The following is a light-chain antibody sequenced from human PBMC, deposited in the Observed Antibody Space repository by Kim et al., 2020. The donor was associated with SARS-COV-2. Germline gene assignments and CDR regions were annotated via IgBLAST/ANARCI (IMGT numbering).Light chain of an antibody. V-gene: IGKV1-27*01. CDR3: LQFGSYPLT. CDR1: QGISNY. Sequence: DIQMTQSPPFLSASVGDRVTITCRASQGISNYLAWYQQKSGKVPKLLIFAASTLQAGVPSRFSGSRSGTEFTLTIISLQPEDVATYYCLQFGSYPLTFGRGTKVDIK. J-gene: IGKJ4*02. CDR2: AAS.